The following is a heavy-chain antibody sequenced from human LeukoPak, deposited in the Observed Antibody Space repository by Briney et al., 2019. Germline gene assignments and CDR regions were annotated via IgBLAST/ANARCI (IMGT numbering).Heavy chain of an antibody. CDR3: ARESGGSRGYSYGFDY. D-gene: IGHD5-18*01. V-gene: IGHV4-34*01. J-gene: IGHJ4*02. CDR1: GGSFSGYY. Sequence: SETLSLTCAVYGGSFSGYYWSWIRQPPGKGLEWIGEIYHSGSTNYNPSLKSRVTISVDTSKNQFSLKLSSVTAADTAVYYCARESGGSRGYSYGFDYWGQGTLVTVSS. CDR2: IYHSGST.